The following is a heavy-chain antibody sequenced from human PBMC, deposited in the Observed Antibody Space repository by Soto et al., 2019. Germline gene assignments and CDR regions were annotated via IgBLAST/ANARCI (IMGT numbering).Heavy chain of an antibody. CDR1: AGTFSSYA. CDR2: IIPIFGTA. CDR3: ARDSGCSDGSGYSTFDY. D-gene: IGHD2-15*01. J-gene: IGHJ4*02. Sequence: QVQLVQSGAEAKKPGSSVKVSCKASAGTFSSYAISWERQAPGQGLEWMGGIIPIFGTANYAQKFQGRVKIAAEECTGTAYMEPSCVSSDDTAVYYCARDSGCSDGSGYSTFDYWGQGTLVTV. V-gene: IGHV1-69*12.